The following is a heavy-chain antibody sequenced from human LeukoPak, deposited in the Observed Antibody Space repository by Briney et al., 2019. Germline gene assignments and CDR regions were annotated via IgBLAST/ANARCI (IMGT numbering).Heavy chain of an antibody. CDR2: ISYDGSNE. Sequence: PGGSLRLSCAASGFTFSSYVMHWVRQAPGKGLEWVAIISYDGSNEYYADSVKGRFTISRDNSKNTLYLQMNSLRAEDTAVYYCAKDPPPRGYSSGWTFDYWGQGTLVTVSS. V-gene: IGHV3-30*04. CDR1: GFTFSSYV. J-gene: IGHJ4*02. D-gene: IGHD6-19*01. CDR3: AKDPPPRGYSSGWTFDY.